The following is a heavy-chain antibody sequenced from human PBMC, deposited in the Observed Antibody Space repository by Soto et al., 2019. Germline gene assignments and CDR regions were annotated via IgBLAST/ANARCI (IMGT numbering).Heavy chain of an antibody. D-gene: IGHD3-10*01. V-gene: IGHV2-26*03. CDR3: ARLVEESSWYYYGLDV. CDR1: GFSLTTGRMG. Sequence: QVTLKESGPVLVKATETLTLTCSISGFSLTTGRMGVSWIRQPPGKALEWLAHIFSNNERSYTTSLQNGPSISADDPKRQVVLTMTDVGPVDAATYFCARLVEESSWYYYGLDVGVPGASGTV. CDR2: IFSNNER. J-gene: IGHJ6*02.